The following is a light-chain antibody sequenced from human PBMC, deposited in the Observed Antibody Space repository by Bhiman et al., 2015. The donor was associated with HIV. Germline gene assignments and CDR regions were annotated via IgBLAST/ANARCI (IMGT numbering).Light chain of an antibody. J-gene: IGLJ1*01. CDR3: GTWDRSLSAGGV. Sequence: QSVLTQPPSVSAAPGQKVTVSCSGSNSNIGNDYVSWYQQLPGTAPRLLIYDNDKRPSGIPDRFSGSKSGTSATLGITGLQTGDEGDYYCGTWDRSLSAGGVFGTGTKVTVL. CDR2: DND. V-gene: IGLV1-51*01. CDR1: NSNIGNDY.